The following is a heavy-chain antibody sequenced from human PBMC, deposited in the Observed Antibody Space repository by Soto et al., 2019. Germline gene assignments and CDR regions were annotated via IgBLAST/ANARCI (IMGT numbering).Heavy chain of an antibody. J-gene: IGHJ4*02. CDR2: IYYSGNT. Sequence: KHSETLSLSCTVSGCSICSFYWSWIRQPPGKGLEWIGYIYYSGNTNYNPSLKSRVTISVDTSNNQFSLKLGSLTAADTAVYYCASFRSSGLRYFDYWGQGTLVTVSS. V-gene: IGHV4-59*01. D-gene: IGHD3-22*01. CDR3: ASFRSSGLRYFDY. CDR1: GCSICSFY.